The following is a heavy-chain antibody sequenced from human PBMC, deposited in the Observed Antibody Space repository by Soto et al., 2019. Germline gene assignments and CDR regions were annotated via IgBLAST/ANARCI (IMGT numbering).Heavy chain of an antibody. D-gene: IGHD3-3*01. CDR1: GFSLTTSGVG. CDR2: LYWDDDN. CDR3: AHRVLRTVFGLVTTTAIYFDF. J-gene: IGHJ4*02. Sequence: QITLNESGPTQVKPRQTLTLTCTFSGFSLTTSGVGVGWIRQSPGQSPEWLALLYWDDDNRYSPSLKSRLTLTKDTPKNQVVLTMADLDPADTATYYCAHRVLRTVFGLVTTTAIYFDFWGQGTPVAVSS. V-gene: IGHV2-5*02.